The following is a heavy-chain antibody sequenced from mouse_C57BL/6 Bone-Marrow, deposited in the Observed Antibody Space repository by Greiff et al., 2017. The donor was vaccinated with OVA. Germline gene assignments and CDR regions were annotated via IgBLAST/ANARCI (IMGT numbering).Heavy chain of an antibody. CDR1: GYTFTDSY. V-gene: IGHV1-26*01. CDR2: INPNNGGT. CDR3: ARGGLLRLGRRYFDV. J-gene: IGHJ1*03. D-gene: IGHD2-3*01. Sequence: VQLQQSGPELVKPGASVKISCKASGYTFTDSYMNWVKQSHGKSLEWIGDINPNNGGTSYNQKFKGKATLTVDKSSSTDYMELRSLTSDDSAVYCCARGGLLRLGRRYFDVWGTGTTVTVSS.